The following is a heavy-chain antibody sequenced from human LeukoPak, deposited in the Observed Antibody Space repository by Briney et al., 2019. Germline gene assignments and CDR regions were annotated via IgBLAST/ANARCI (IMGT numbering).Heavy chain of an antibody. CDR3: ARTDYSLP. Sequence: SETLSLTCAVSGGSFSGYWWCWIRQSPGTGLEWIGEISQNGKTNYTPSFESRVTISLDTSKKQFSLHLSSVTAADTAVYYCARTDYSLPWGQGTPVTVSS. V-gene: IGHV4-34*01. CDR2: ISQNGKT. CDR1: GGSFSGYW. J-gene: IGHJ5*02. D-gene: IGHD4-11*01.